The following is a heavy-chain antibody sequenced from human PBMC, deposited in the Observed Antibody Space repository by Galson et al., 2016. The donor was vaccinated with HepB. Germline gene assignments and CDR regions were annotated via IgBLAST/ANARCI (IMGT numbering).Heavy chain of an antibody. CDR3: VRAGRQQLMRGFFDF. V-gene: IGHV4-34*01. D-gene: IGHD6-13*01. CDR2: INHSGAT. CDR1: RASITDDY. J-gene: IGHJ5*01. Sequence: SETLSLTCAVSRASITDDYWGWIRQSPRKGLEWIGEINHSGATNYNPSLKSRVSLAVDTPKNHLSLRLSSLTAADTAVYYCVRAGRQQLMRGFFDFWGQGGLVTVSS.